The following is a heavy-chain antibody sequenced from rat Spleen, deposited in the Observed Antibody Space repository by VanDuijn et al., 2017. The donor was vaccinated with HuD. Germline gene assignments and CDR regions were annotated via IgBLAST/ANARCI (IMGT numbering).Heavy chain of an antibody. CDR2: SSPSGGNT. J-gene: IGHJ3*01. V-gene: IGHV5S13*01. CDR1: GFTFSNYD. Sequence: EVQLVESGGGLVQPGRSLRLSCAASGFTFSNYDMAWVRQAPTKGLEWVASSSPSGGNTYYRDSVKGRFTVSRDNAKNTLYLKMDSLRSEDTATYYCTSHGARVSRFAYWGQGTLVTVSS. CDR3: TSHGARVSRFAY. D-gene: IGHD1-4*01.